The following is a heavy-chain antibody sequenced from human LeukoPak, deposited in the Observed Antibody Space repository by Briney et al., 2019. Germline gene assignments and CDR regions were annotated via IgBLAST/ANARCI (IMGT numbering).Heavy chain of an antibody. V-gene: IGHV1-2*02. D-gene: IGHD6-19*01. CDR3: ARDFAVAGTAGY. Sequence: ASVKVSCKASGYTFTSYGISWVRQAPGQGLEWMGWINPNSGDTNYAQKFQGRVTMTRDTSINTALMELSRLRSDDTAVYYCARDFAVAGTAGYWGQGTLVTVSS. CDR1: GYTFTSYG. J-gene: IGHJ4*02. CDR2: INPNSGDT.